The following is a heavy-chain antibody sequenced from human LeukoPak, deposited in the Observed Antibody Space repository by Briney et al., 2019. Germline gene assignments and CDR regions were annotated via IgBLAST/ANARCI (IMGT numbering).Heavy chain of an antibody. CDR3: AREGPIIAAAGTRAAFDI. Sequence: GGSLRLSCAAPGFTVSSNYMSWVRQAPGKGLEWVSVIYSGGSTYYADSVKGRFTISRDNSKNTLYLQMNSLRAEDTAVYYCAREGPIIAAAGTRAAFDIWGQGTMVTVSS. CDR2: IYSGGST. V-gene: IGHV3-66*01. CDR1: GFTVSSNY. D-gene: IGHD6-13*01. J-gene: IGHJ3*02.